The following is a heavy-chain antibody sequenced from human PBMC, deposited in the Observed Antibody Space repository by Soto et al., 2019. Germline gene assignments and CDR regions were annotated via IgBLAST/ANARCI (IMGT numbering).Heavy chain of an antibody. CDR1: GFTFSSYA. V-gene: IGHV3-30-3*01. CDR2: ISYDGSNK. J-gene: IGHJ6*02. D-gene: IGHD2-15*01. CDR3: ARDPHSRASGQGVYYYGMDV. Sequence: HPGGSLRLSCAASGFTFSSYAMHWVRQAPGKGLEWVAVISYDGSNKYYADSVKGRFTISRDNSKNTLYLQMNSLRAEDTAVYYCARDPHSRASGQGVYYYGMDVWGQGTTVTVSS.